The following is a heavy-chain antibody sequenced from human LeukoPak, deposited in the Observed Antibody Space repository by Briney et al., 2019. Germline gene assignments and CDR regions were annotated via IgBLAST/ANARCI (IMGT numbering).Heavy chain of an antibody. Sequence: SETLSPTCTVSGGSISGSYWSWIRQPAGKGLEWIGRMYSSGTTNHNPSLKSRVAMSIDTSRNRFSLKLSSVTAADTAVYYCAKDGANWFGPWGQGTLVTVSS. CDR2: MYSSGTT. J-gene: IGHJ5*02. V-gene: IGHV4-4*07. CDR3: AKDGANWFGP. CDR1: GGSISGSY. D-gene: IGHD3-16*01.